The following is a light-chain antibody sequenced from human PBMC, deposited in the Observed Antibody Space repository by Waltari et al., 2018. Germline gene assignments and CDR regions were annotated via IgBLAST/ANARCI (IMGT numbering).Light chain of an antibody. CDR3: SSYISSSTLEL. CDR1: SRDAGGYNY. CDR2: DVS. J-gene: IGLJ2*01. Sequence: QSALTQPASVSGSPGQSITISCTGTSRDAGGYNYVSSYQQHPGKAPKLMIYDVSNRPSGVSNRFSGSKSGNTASLTISGLQAEDEADYYCSSYISSSTLELFGGGTSLTVL. V-gene: IGLV2-14*03.